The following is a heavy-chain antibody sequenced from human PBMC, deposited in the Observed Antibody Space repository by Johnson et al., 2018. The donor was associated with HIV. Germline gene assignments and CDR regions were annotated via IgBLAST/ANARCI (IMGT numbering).Heavy chain of an antibody. J-gene: IGHJ3*02. Sequence: QVQLVESGGGVVQPGGSLRLSCAASGFTFSDYYMSWIRQAPGKGLEWVAVISYDGSNKYYADSVKGRFTIYRENAKNSLYLQMNSLRAEDTALYYCARELLTGYYNVHGAFDIWGQGTMVTVSS. CDR2: ISYDGSNK. CDR3: ARELLTGYYNVHGAFDI. V-gene: IGHV3-30*19. D-gene: IGHD3-9*01. CDR1: GFTFSDYY.